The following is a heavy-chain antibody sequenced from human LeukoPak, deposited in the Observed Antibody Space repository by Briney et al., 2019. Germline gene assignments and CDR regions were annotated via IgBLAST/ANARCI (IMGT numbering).Heavy chain of an antibody. D-gene: IGHD5-12*01. CDR2: IKQDGSEK. CDR1: GFTFTNYW. CDR3: ARIGYRSSSFDY. Sequence: GGSLRLSCAASGFTFTNYWMSWVRQAPGKGLEWVANIKQDGSEKDYVDFMKGRFTISRDNAKNSVYLQLSSLRAEDTAVYHCARIGYRSSSFDYWGRGTLVTVSS. V-gene: IGHV3-7*01. J-gene: IGHJ4*02.